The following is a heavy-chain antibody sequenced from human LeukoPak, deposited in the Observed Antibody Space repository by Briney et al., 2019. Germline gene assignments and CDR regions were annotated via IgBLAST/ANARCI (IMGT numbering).Heavy chain of an antibody. V-gene: IGHV3-9*03. CDR1: GFTFDDYA. D-gene: IGHD3-3*01. CDR2: ISWNSGSI. CDR3: AKDRYYDFWSGHYMDV. J-gene: IGHJ6*03. Sequence: GGSLRLSCAASGFTFDDYAMHWVRQAPGKGQEWVSGISWNSGSIGYADSVKGRFTISRDNAKNSLYLQMNSLRAEDMALYYCAKDRYYDFWSGHYMDVWGKGTTVTVSS.